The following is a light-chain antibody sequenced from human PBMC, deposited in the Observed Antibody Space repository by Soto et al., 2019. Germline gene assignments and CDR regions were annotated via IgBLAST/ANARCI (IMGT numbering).Light chain of an antibody. Sequence: SYELTQPPSVSVSPGQTASITCSGDTLGDKYACWYQQKPGQYPVLVIYQDSKRPSGIPGRFSGSNSGNTATLTISGTQAMDEADYYCQAWDSSTVVFGGGTKLTVL. CDR3: QAWDSSTVV. CDR2: QDS. J-gene: IGLJ2*01. CDR1: TLGDKY. V-gene: IGLV3-1*01.